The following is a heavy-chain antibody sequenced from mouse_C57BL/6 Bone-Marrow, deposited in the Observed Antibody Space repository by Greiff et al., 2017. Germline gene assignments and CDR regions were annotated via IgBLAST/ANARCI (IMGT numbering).Heavy chain of an antibody. CDR1: GYTFTSYG. CDR2: IYPRSGNT. V-gene: IGHV1-81*01. D-gene: IGHD2-4*01. J-gene: IGHJ3*01. Sequence: QVQLQQSGAELARPGASVKLSCKASGYTFTSYGISWVKQRTGQGLEWIGEIYPRSGNTYYNEKFKGKATLTADKSSSTAYMELRSLTSEDSAVYFCAREENDYDWFAYGGQGTLVTVSA. CDR3: AREENDYDWFAY.